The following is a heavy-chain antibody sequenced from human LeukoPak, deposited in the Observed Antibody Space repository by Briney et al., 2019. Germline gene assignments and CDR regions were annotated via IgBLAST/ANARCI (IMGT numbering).Heavy chain of an antibody. Sequence: GGSLRLSCAASGFTFTNSAMTWVRQAPGKGLEWVSTVSGSGGNTYYADSAKGRFTISRDNSENTLYLQMNSLRAQDTAVYYCAKSLAVPGSPDYWGLGTLVTVSS. CDR2: VSGSGGNT. V-gene: IGHV3-23*01. CDR1: GFTFTNSA. CDR3: AKSLAVPGSPDY. J-gene: IGHJ4*02. D-gene: IGHD6-19*01.